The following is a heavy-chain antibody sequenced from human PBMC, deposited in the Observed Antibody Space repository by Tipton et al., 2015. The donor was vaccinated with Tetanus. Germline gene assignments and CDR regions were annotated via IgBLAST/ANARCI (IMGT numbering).Heavy chain of an antibody. J-gene: IGHJ6*02. CDR3: GRPSDKLRYYGMGV. Sequence: SLRLSCAPSGFTFNDYYMGWFRQAPGKGLEWVSYITNTGSSAFYADSVKGRFTISRDNAQQSLFLQMNNLGAEDTAVYYCGRPSDKLRYYGMGVWGQGTTVTVSS. CDR2: ITNTGSSA. CDR1: GFTFNDYY. D-gene: IGHD6-6*01. V-gene: IGHV3-11*01.